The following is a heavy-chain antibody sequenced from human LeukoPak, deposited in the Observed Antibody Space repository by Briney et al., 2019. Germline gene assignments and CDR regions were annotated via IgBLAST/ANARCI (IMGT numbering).Heavy chain of an antibody. D-gene: IGHD6-13*01. V-gene: IGHV4-34*01. CDR1: GGSFSGYY. Sequence: SETLSLTCAVYGGSFSGYYWNWIRQPPGKGLEWIGEITHSGSTNYNPSLKSRFTMSVDTSKNQFSLKLTSVTAADTAVYYCARGGAYSSSLYALFAPWGQGTLDTVSS. CDR3: ARGGAYSSSLYALFAP. J-gene: IGHJ5*02. CDR2: ITHSGST.